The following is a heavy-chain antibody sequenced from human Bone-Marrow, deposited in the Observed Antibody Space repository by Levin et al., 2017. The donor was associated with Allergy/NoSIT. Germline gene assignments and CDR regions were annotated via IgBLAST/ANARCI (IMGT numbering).Heavy chain of an antibody. V-gene: IGHV1-18*01. CDR2: ISGYRPDRYYVHNDNT. J-gene: IGHJ4*02. CDR3: ARGRKFREWSSFFDL. CDR1: GYTFTSYS. D-gene: IGHD3-3*01. Sequence: ASVKVSCKASGYTFTSYSINWVRQAPGQGLEWMGWISGYRPDRYYVHNDNTYYAQKFQGRVTMTTDTSKRTAYMELRGLTSDYTAVYYCARGRKFREWSSFFDLWGQGSLVTVSS.